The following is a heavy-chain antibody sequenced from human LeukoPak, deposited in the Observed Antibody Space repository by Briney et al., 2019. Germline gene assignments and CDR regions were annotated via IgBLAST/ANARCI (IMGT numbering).Heavy chain of an antibody. V-gene: IGHV4-4*02. CDR3: ATSRTACGNYYIDV. CDR1: GGSISSSNW. CDR2: IYHSGST. D-gene: IGHD1-1*01. Sequence: KPSETLSLTCAVSGGSISSSNWWSWVSQPPGKGLEGIGTIYHSGSTYYNPSLKSRVTISTDTSKNHFSLKLSSVTAADTALYYCATSRTACGNYYIDVWSKGSTVTVSS. J-gene: IGHJ6*03.